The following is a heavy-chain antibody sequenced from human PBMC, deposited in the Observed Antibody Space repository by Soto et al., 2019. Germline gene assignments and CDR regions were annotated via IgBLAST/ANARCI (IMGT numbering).Heavy chain of an antibody. V-gene: IGHV4-39*01. D-gene: IGHD2-2*01. CDR3: ARHRDCTTSTCYGILEWFDP. Sequence: SETLSLTCTVSGGSISSTTYYWGWIRQPPGKGLEWIGSIYYSGTTFYNPSLKSRVTISADTSKNQISLKMTSVTATDSAVYYCARHRDCTTSTCYGILEWFDPWGQGTLVTVSS. J-gene: IGHJ5*02. CDR2: IYYSGTT. CDR1: GGSISSTTYY.